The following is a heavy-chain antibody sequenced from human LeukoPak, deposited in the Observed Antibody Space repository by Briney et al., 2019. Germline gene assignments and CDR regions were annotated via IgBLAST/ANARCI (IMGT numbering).Heavy chain of an antibody. CDR2: IYHSGST. CDR3: ARDRYCSSTSCYGGGY. V-gene: IGHV4-39*07. Sequence: SETLSLTCTVSGGSMSSTGFYGGWIRQPPGKGLEWIGSIYHSGSTYYNPSLKSRVTISVDTSKNQFSLKLSSVTAADTAVYYCARDRYCSSTSCYGGGYWGQGTLVTVSS. J-gene: IGHJ4*02. D-gene: IGHD2-2*01. CDR1: GGSMSSTGFY.